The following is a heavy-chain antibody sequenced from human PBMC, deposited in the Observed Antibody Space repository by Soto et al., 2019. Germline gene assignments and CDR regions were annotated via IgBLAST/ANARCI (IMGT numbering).Heavy chain of an antibody. CDR3: ARRAGAVPGRIDF. Sequence: HVQLQESGPGLVKPSETLSLICTVSGDSISSYYWIWIRQPPGKGLEWIGFIYYTGSTNYNPSPKSRVTISVDTSKNQLSLKLSSVTAADTAVYDCARRAGAVPGRIDFWGQGTLVTVSS. J-gene: IGHJ4*02. CDR1: GDSISSYY. D-gene: IGHD6-19*01. CDR2: IYYTGST. V-gene: IGHV4-59*08.